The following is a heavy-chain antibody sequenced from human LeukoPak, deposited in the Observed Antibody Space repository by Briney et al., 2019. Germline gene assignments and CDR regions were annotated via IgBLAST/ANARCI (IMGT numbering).Heavy chain of an antibody. Sequence: GRSLRLSCAASGFTFSSYAMHWVRQAPGKGLEWVSSISSSSSYIYYADSVKGRFTISRDNAKNSLYLQMNSLRAEDTAVYYCARAIVRRYGMDVWAKGPRSPSP. D-gene: IGHD3-16*02. J-gene: IGHJ6*02. CDR3: ARAIVRRYGMDV. CDR2: ISSSSSYI. CDR1: GFTFSSYA. V-gene: IGHV3-21*01.